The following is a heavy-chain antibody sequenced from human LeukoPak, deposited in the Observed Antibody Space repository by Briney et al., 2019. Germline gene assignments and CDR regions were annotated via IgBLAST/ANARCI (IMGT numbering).Heavy chain of an antibody. J-gene: IGHJ6*02. Sequence: PSETLSLTCAVSGGSITGYYWSWLRQTPGKGLEWIGYIYHTGTTNYNSSLRSRVTISIDTSRNRFSLKLNSVTAADTAIYYCATDSQPFLVQPPSAGHYYGMDVWGQGTTVAVSS. CDR2: IYHTGTT. CDR1: GGSITGYY. D-gene: IGHD2-2*01. CDR3: ATDSQPFLVQPPSAGHYYGMDV. V-gene: IGHV4-59*01.